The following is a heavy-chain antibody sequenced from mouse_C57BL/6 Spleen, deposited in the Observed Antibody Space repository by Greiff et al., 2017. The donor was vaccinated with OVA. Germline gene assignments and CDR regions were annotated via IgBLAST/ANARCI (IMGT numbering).Heavy chain of an antibody. CDR3: ARLTTVVGDFDY. D-gene: IGHD1-1*01. J-gene: IGHJ2*01. V-gene: IGHV1-82*01. CDR1: GYAFSSSW. CDR2: IYPGDGDT. Sequence: VQLQESGPELVKPGASVKISCKASGYAFSSSWMNWVKQRPGKGLEWIGRIYPGDGDTNYNGKFKGKATLTADKSSSTAYMQLSSLTSEDSAVYFCARLTTVVGDFDYWGQGTTLTVSS.